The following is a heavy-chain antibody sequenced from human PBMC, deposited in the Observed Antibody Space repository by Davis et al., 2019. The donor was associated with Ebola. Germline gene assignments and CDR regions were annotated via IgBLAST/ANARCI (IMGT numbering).Heavy chain of an antibody. J-gene: IGHJ4*02. CDR3: IRHSGSQWF. CDR1: RLSVTNTW. Sequence: PGGSLRLSCAAFRLSVTNTWMSWVRQAPGKGLEWVGRILGKGHGGAIDYAAPVQGRFTISRDDSRNTLYLRINSLKTEDTAVYYCIRHSGSQWFWGQGTLVTVSS. D-gene: IGHD1-26*01. CDR2: ILGKGHGGAI. V-gene: IGHV3-15*01.